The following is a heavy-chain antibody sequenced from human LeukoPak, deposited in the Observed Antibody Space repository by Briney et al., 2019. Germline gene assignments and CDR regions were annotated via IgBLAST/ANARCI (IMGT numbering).Heavy chain of an antibody. D-gene: IGHD2-2*01. J-gene: IGHJ4*02. CDR1: GYTFTGYY. CDR2: INPNSGGT. V-gene: IGHV1-2*02. CDR3: AREACSSTSCFPYSDY. Sequence: ASVKVSRKASGYTFTGYYMHWVRQAPGQGLEWMGWINPNSGGTNYAQKFQGRVTMTRDTSTSTAYMELSRLRSDDTAVYYCAREACSSTSCFPYSDYWGQGTLVTVSS.